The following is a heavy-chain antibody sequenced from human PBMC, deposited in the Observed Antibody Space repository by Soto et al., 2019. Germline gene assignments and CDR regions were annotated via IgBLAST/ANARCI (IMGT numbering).Heavy chain of an antibody. CDR1: GFTFSSYA. Sequence: EVQLLESGGGLVQPGGSLRLSCAASGFTFSSYAMTWVRQAPGKGLEWVSAISGSGGTTYHADSVKGRFTISRDNSKNTLYLQMNSLRAEDAAVYYCAKPPYSSSSYYYNGMDVWCQGTTVTVSS. D-gene: IGHD6-6*01. CDR2: ISGSGGTT. CDR3: AKPPYSSSSYYYNGMDV. V-gene: IGHV3-23*01. J-gene: IGHJ6*02.